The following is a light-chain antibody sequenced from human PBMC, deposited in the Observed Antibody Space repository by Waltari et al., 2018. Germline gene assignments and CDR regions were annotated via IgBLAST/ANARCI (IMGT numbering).Light chain of an antibody. V-gene: IGLV2-14*03. Sequence: QSALTQPASVSGSPGQSITISCTGTSSAIGAYNYVSWYQHPPDKAPRVIIYDVSNRPSGISNRFSASKSANTASLTISGLQAEDEADYYCGSFTSSRTWVFGGGTKLTVL. CDR2: DVS. J-gene: IGLJ3*02. CDR1: SSAIGAYNY. CDR3: GSFTSSRTWV.